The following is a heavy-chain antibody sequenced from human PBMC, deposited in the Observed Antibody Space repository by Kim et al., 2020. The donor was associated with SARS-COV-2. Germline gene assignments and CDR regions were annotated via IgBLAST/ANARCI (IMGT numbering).Heavy chain of an antibody. Sequence: YDPSPKSRVTISVDTSKNQFSLSRSSVTAADTAVYYCARGRLAAAGTFDYWGQGTLVTVSS. J-gene: IGHJ4*02. V-gene: IGHV4-34*01. CDR3: ARGRLAAAGTFDY. D-gene: IGHD6-13*01.